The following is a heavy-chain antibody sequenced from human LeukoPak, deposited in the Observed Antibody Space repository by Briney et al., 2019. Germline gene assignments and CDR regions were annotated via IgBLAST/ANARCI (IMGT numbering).Heavy chain of an antibody. Sequence: SGGSLRLSCAASGFTFSSYWMSWVRQAPGKGLEWVANIKQDGSEKYYVDSVKGRFTISRDNAKNSLYLQMNSLRAEDTAVYYCARELTVVGHVFWYFDLWGRGTLVTVSS. CDR2: IKQDGSEK. CDR1: GFTFSSYW. D-gene: IGHD4-23*01. J-gene: IGHJ2*01. CDR3: ARELTVVGHVFWYFDL. V-gene: IGHV3-7*01.